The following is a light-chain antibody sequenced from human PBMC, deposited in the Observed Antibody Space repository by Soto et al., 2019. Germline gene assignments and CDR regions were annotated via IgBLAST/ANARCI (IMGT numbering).Light chain of an antibody. CDR2: EVR. Sequence: QSALTQPASVSRSPGQSITISCTGTSSDVGSYNYVSWYQQHPGKAPKLMIYEVRNRPSGVSDRFSGSKSGKTASLTIFGLQAEDESDYYCSSYTTSTTQVFGGGTKLTVL. CDR1: SSDVGSYNY. V-gene: IGLV2-14*01. J-gene: IGLJ2*01. CDR3: SSYTTSTTQV.